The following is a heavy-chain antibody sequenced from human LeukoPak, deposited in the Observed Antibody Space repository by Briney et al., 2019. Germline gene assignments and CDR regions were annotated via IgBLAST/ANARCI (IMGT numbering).Heavy chain of an antibody. CDR3: ARVIRHSYYDSSGYPDY. V-gene: IGHV1-8*03. CDR2: MNPNSGNT. Sequence: ASVKVSCKASGYTFTSYDINWVRQATGQGLEWMGWMNPNSGNTGYAQKVQGRVTITRNTSISTAYMELSSLRSEDTAVYYCARVIRHSYYDSSGYPDYWGQGTLVTVSS. J-gene: IGHJ4*02. CDR1: GYTFTSYD. D-gene: IGHD3-22*01.